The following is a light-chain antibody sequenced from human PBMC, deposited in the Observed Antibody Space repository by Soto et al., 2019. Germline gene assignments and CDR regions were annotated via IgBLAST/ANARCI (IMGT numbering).Light chain of an antibody. V-gene: IGKV1-5*01. CDR3: QQFNSYSWT. CDR2: DAA. Sequence: DIPMTQSPSTLSASVGDRVTITCRASQSISSWLAWYQQKPGKAPKLLIYDAATLKSGVPSRFSGSGSGTEFTLTISSLQPDDFATYYCQQFNSYSWTFGQGTKVEIK. J-gene: IGKJ1*01. CDR1: QSISSW.